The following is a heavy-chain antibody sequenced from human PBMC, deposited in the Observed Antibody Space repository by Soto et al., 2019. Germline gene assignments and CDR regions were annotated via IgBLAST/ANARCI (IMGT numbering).Heavy chain of an antibody. CDR3: AREGGAVLNSPYNIVVVPAAMLGTTMDV. J-gene: IGHJ6*04. Sequence: GGSLRLSCAASGFTFSSYSMNWVRQAPGKGLEWVSSISSSSSYIYYAYPMKGRFTISRDNAKNSLDLQMNSLGAEDTAVYYCAREGGAVLNSPYNIVVVPAAMLGTTMDVWGKGTTVTVSS. V-gene: IGHV3-21*01. D-gene: IGHD2-2*01. CDR1: GFTFSSYS. CDR2: ISSSSSYI.